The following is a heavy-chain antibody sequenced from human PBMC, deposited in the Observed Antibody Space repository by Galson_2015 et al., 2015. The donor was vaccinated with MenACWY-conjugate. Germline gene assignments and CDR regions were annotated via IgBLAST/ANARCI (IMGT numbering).Heavy chain of an antibody. CDR1: GYTFTSYG. V-gene: IGHV1-18*01. J-gene: IGHJ2*01. CDR2: ISAYNGNT. CDR3: AREYYYDSSGPENWYFDL. D-gene: IGHD3-22*01. Sequence: SVKVSCKASGYTFTSYGISWVRQAPGQGLEWMGWISAYNGNTNYAQKLQGRVTMTTDTSTSTAYMELRSLRSDDTAVYYCAREYYYDSSGPENWYFDLSGRGTLVTVSS.